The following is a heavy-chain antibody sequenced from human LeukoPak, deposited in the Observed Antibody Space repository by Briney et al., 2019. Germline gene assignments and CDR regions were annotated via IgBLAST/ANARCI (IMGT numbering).Heavy chain of an antibody. D-gene: IGHD2-2*01. CDR1: GYTFSAYY. CDR3: ARIYCSSTSCYHFDY. CDR2: INPNSGGT. Sequence: ASVNVSCKASGYTFSAYYMHWVRQAPGQGLEWMGWINPNSGGTNFAQKFQGRVTMTRDTSITTAYMELSSLKSDDTAVYYCARIYCSSTSCYHFDYWGQGTLVTVSS. V-gene: IGHV1-2*02. J-gene: IGHJ4*02.